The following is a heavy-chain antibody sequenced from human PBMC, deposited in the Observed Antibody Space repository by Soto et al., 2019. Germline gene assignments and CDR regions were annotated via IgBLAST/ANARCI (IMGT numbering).Heavy chain of an antibody. CDR2: ISSSSSYT. D-gene: IGHD3-3*01. CDR1: GFTFSDYY. Sequence: QVQLVESGGGLVKPGGSLRLSCAASGFTFSDYYMSWIRQAPGKGLEWVSYISSSSSYTNYADSVKGRFTISRDNAKNSLYLQMNSLRAEDTAVYYCARAHVLRFLEWRALDVWGQGTTVTVSS. J-gene: IGHJ6*02. V-gene: IGHV3-11*06. CDR3: ARAHVLRFLEWRALDV.